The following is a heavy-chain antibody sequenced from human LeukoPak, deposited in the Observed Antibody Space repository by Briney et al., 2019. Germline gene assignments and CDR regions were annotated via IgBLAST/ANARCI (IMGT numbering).Heavy chain of an antibody. CDR1: GFTFSSYS. CDR3: ARDAPSYYYGSGSYDPYGMDV. Sequence: GGSLRLSCAASGFTFSSYSMNWVRQAPGKGLEWVSSISSSSYIYYADSVKGRFTISRDNAKNSLYLQMNSLRAEDTAVYYCARDAPSYYYGSGSYDPYGMDVWGQGTTVTVSS. J-gene: IGHJ6*02. V-gene: IGHV3-21*01. CDR2: ISSSSYI. D-gene: IGHD3-10*01.